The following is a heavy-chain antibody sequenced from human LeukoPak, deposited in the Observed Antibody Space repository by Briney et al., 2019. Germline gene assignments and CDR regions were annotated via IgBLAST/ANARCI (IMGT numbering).Heavy chain of an antibody. CDR3: ARKNWGRYWYFDL. Sequence: SETLSLTCAVPGGSISSGNWWSWVRQPPGKGLEWIGQTYHSGSTNYNPSLKSRVTISVDTSKNQFSLKLSSVTTADTAVYYCARKNWGRYWYFDLWGRGTLVTVSS. J-gene: IGHJ2*01. D-gene: IGHD7-27*01. CDR2: TYHSGST. V-gene: IGHV4-4*02. CDR1: GGSISSGNW.